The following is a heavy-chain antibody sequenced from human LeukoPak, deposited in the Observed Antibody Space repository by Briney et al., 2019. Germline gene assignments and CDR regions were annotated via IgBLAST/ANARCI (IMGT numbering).Heavy chain of an antibody. CDR2: ISSNGGST. CDR1: GFTFSSYA. CDR3: ARDSGGSGTGPH. V-gene: IGHV3-64*01. D-gene: IGHD3-10*01. Sequence: GGSLRLPCAASGFTFSSYAMHWVRQAPGKGLEYVSAISSNGGSTYYANSVKGRFTISRDNSKNTLYLQMGSLRAEDMAVYYCARDSGGSGTGPHWGQGTLVTVSS. J-gene: IGHJ4*02.